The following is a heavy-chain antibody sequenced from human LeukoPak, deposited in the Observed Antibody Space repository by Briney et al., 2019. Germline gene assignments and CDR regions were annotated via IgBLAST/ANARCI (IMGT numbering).Heavy chain of an antibody. CDR3: GKHSSHWFDP. CDR1: GGSISGSY. J-gene: IGHJ5*02. V-gene: IGHV4-59*08. Sequence: SEALSLTCTVSGGSISGSYWSWIRQSPGKGLEWIGHIYYSGNTYYNPSLNSRVTISIDTSKNHFSLKLSSVTAADTAVYYCGKHSSHWFDPWGQGALVTVSS. CDR2: IYYSGNT.